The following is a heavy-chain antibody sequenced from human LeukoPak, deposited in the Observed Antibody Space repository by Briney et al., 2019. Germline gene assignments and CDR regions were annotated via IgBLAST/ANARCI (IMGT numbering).Heavy chain of an antibody. CDR1: GFTFNSYS. Sequence: GGSLRLSCAASGFTFNSYSMNWVRQAPGKGLEWVSSISSSSGYIYYADSVKGRFTISRGNAKNSLYLQMNSLRAEDTAVYYCASAAGRYCSGGSCHSYWGPGTLVTVSS. CDR2: ISSSSGYI. CDR3: ASAAGRYCSGGSCHSY. V-gene: IGHV3-21*01. J-gene: IGHJ1*01. D-gene: IGHD2-15*01.